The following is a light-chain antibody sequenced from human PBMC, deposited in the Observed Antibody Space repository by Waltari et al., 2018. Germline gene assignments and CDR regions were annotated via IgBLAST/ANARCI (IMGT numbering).Light chain of an antibody. CDR1: NVNIGSGYY. Sequence: QSVLTQPPSVSGAPGQRVSISCPGSNVNIGSGYYVHWYQQLPGTAPKLLIYSDNSRPSGVPDRFSGSKSGTSASLAITGLQAEDEADYYCQSYDNSFVIFGGGTKLTVL. J-gene: IGLJ2*01. V-gene: IGLV1-40*01. CDR2: SDN. CDR3: QSYDNSFVI.